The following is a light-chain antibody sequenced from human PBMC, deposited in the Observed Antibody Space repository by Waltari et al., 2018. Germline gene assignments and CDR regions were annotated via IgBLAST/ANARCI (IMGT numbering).Light chain of an antibody. CDR3: SSYTSDSTIV. V-gene: IGLV2-14*03. J-gene: IGLJ3*02. Sequence: QAAMTQPAPVSGSPGQSITISCLGTRRDVGNYNYVSWYQCHPGKAPKLMIYDGTERPSGVSDRFSGSKSGNTASLTISGLQTEDEAFYYCSSYTSDSTIVFGGGTRLTVL. CDR2: DGT. CDR1: RRDVGNYNY.